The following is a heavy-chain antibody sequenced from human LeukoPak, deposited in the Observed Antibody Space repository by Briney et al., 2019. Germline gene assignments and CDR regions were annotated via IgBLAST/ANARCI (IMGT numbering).Heavy chain of an antibody. CDR2: IYPGDSGT. J-gene: IGHJ6*03. D-gene: IGHD3-16*02. CDR1: GYSFTSYW. Sequence: GESLKISCKGSGYSFTSYWIGWVRQMPGKGLEWMGIIYPGDSGTRYSPSFQGRVTSSADKSISTDYLQWSSLKASDTAMYYCARLTNDYVWGSYRHNYYYYYMDVWGKGTTVTVSS. CDR3: ARLTNDYVWGSYRHNYYYYYMDV. V-gene: IGHV5-51*01.